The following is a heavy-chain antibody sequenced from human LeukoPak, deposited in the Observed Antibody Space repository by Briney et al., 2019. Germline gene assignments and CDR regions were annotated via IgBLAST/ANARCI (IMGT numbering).Heavy chain of an antibody. CDR2: IYYSGST. V-gene: IGHV4-61*01. CDR1: GGSVSSGSYY. CDR3: ARITGTFGVVIFQYYFDY. D-gene: IGHD3-3*02. Sequence: PSGTLSLTCTVSGGSVSSGSYYWSWIRQPPGKGLEWIGYIYYSGSTNYNPSLKSRVTISVDTSKNQFSLKLSSVTAADTAVYYCARITGTFGVVIFQYYFDYWGQGTLVTVSS. J-gene: IGHJ4*02.